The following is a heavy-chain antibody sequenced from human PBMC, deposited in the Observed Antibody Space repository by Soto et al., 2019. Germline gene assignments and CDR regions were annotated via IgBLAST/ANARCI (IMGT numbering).Heavy chain of an antibody. CDR1: GYTFTSYG. V-gene: IGHV1-18*01. Sequence: QVQLVQSGAEVKKPGASVKVSCKASGYTFTSYGISWVRQAPGQGLEWMGRISAYNGNTNYAQQLQGRVTMTTGTSTSTAYMDLRSLRSTDTAVYYCARVVGALGHWFDPWGQGTLVTVSS. CDR2: ISAYNGNT. CDR3: ARVVGALGHWFDP. D-gene: IGHD1-26*01. J-gene: IGHJ5*02.